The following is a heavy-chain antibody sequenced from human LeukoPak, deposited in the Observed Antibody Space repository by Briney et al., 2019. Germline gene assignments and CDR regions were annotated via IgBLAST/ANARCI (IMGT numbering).Heavy chain of an antibody. CDR3: ARGLRQGSAWSWGPKEKSYQYMDV. J-gene: IGHJ6*04. CDR2: INPRGST. Sequence: SETLSLPFGVSGGSFSSHYWTWIRPPPGKGVEWIGEINPRGSTNYNPSLESRVTVSADTSRNQLSPSLTSVTAADSAVYFCARGLRQGSAWSWGPKEKSYQYMDVWGTGTTVIVSS. V-gene: IGHV4-34*01. CDR1: GGSFSSHY. D-gene: IGHD6-19*01.